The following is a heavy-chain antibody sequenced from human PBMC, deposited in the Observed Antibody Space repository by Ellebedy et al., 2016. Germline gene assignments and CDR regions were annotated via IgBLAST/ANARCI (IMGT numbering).Heavy chain of an antibody. Sequence: ASVKVSXXVSGYTLTELSMHWVRQAPGKGLEWMGGFDPEDGETIYAQKFQGRVTMTEDTSTDTAYMELSSLRSEDTAVYYCATVGGLGELSLYRILGYWGQGTLVTVSS. V-gene: IGHV1-24*01. CDR2: FDPEDGET. CDR3: ATVGGLGELSLYRILGY. J-gene: IGHJ4*02. D-gene: IGHD3-16*02. CDR1: GYTLTELS.